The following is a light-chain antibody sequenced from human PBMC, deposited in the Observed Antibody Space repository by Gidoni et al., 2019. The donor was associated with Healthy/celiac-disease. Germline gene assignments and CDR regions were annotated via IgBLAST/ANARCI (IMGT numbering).Light chain of an antibody. CDR3: QAWDSSTEV. Sequence: SYALTQPPSVSVSPGQTASITCSADKLGDKYACWYQQKPGQSPVLVIYQDSKRPSGIPERFSGSNSGNTATLTISGTQAMDEADYYCQAWDSSTEVFGGGTKLTVL. V-gene: IGLV3-1*01. CDR1: KLGDKY. J-gene: IGLJ2*01. CDR2: QDS.